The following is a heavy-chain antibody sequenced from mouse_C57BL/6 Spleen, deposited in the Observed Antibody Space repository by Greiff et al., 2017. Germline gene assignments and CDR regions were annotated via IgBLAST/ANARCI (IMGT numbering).Heavy chain of an antibody. CDR2: INPSNGGT. V-gene: IGHV1-53*01. CDR3: ARGNSNYGWFAY. Sequence: QVQLQQPGTELVKPGASVKLSCKASGYTFTSYWMPWVKQRPGQGLEWIGNINPSNGGTNYNEKFKSKATLTVDKSSSTAYMQLSSLTSEDSAVYYCARGNSNYGWFAYWGQGTLVTVSA. D-gene: IGHD2-5*01. CDR1: GYTFTSYW. J-gene: IGHJ3*01.